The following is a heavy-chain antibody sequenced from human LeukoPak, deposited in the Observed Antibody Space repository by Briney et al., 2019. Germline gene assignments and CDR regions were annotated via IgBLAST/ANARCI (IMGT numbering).Heavy chain of an antibody. J-gene: IGHJ4*02. CDR3: ARHALDYDFWSGSTEGGLSY. CDR1: GGSISSYY. V-gene: IGHV4-59*08. CDR2: IYYSGST. D-gene: IGHD3-3*01. Sequence: SETLSLTCTVSGGSISSYYWSWIRQPPGKGLEWIGYIYYSGSTNYNPSLKSRVTISVDTSKNQFSLKLSSVTAADTAVYYCARHALDYDFWSGSTEGGLSYWGQGTLVTVSS.